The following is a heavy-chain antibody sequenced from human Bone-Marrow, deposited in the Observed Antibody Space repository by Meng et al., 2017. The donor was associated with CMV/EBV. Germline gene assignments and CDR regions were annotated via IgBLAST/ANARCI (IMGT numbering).Heavy chain of an antibody. CDR1: GFTFSSYE. CDR3: AREGSRGPAPAQYDFWSGYYLDYYGMDG. CDR2: ISSSGSTI. D-gene: IGHD3-3*01. J-gene: IGHJ6*02. Sequence: GGSLRLSCAASGFTFSSYEMNWVRQAPGKGLEWVSYISSSGSTIYYADSVKGRFTISRDNAKNSLYLQMDSLRAEDTAVYYCAREGSRGPAPAQYDFWSGYYLDYYGMDGWGQGTTVTVSS. V-gene: IGHV3-48*03.